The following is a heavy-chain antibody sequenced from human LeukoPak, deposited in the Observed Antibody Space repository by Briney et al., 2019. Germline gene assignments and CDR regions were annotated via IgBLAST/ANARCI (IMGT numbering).Heavy chain of an antibody. D-gene: IGHD5-12*01. CDR1: GFTFRTYG. CDR3: ARDQVATPPKYYYYMDV. V-gene: IGHV3-33*01. Sequence: GESLRLSCAASGFTFRTYGINWVRQAPGKGLEWVSTAWYDGNRKDYGDSVKGRFTVSRDNSKDTVYLQMNSLRAEDTAVYYCARDQVATPPKYYYYMDVWGKGTTVTISS. CDR2: AWYDGNRK. J-gene: IGHJ6*03.